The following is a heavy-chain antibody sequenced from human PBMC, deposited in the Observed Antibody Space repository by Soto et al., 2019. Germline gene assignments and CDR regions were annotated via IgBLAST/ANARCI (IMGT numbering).Heavy chain of an antibody. J-gene: IGHJ5*02. V-gene: IGHV1-46*03. CDR2: INPSGGST. Sequence: ASVKVSCKASGYTFTSYYMHWVRQAPGQGLEWMGIINPSGGSTSYAQKFQGRVTMTRDTSTSTVYMELSSLRSEDTAVYYCARDKASRIVVVVAAQNWFAPWGQGTLVTVSS. CDR1: GYTFTSYY. D-gene: IGHD2-15*01. CDR3: ARDKASRIVVVVAAQNWFAP.